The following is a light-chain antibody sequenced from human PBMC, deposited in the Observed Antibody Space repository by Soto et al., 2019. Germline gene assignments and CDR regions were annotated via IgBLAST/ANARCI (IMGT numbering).Light chain of an antibody. CDR2: FAS. CDR1: QTIRRNY. J-gene: IGKJ1*01. V-gene: IGKV3-20*01. Sequence: ETVLTQSPGTLSLSPWERATLSCRASQTIRRNYLAWYRQTPGQAPRLLIYFASNRATGIADRFSGSGYGTDFALILSRLEPEECALTYCQQYGSSPWTFGQGTKVEL. CDR3: QQYGSSPWT.